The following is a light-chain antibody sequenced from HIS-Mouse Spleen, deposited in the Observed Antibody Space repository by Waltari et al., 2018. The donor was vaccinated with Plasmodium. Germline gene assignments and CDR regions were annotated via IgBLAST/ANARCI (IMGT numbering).Light chain of an antibody. CDR1: QDISNY. CDR3: QQYDNRPLT. Sequence: DIQMTQSPPSLSASVGDRVTITCQARQDISNYLNWYQQKPGKAPKLLIYDASNLETGVPSRFSGSGSGTDFTFTISSLQPEDIATYYCQQYDNRPLTFGGGTKVEIK. CDR2: DAS. V-gene: IGKV1-33*01. J-gene: IGKJ4*01.